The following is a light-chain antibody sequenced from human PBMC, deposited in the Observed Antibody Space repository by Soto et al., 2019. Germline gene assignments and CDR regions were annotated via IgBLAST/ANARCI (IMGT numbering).Light chain of an antibody. J-gene: IGLJ1*01. CDR2: SNN. CDR3: AAWDDSLNGRYV. V-gene: IGLV1-44*01. Sequence: SVRTQPPSASGTPGQRVAISCSGSSSNIGSNTVNWYQQLPGTAPKLLIYSNNQRPSGVPDRFSGSKSGTSASLAISGLQSEDEADYYCAAWDDSLNGRYVFGTGTKVTVL. CDR1: SSNIGSNT.